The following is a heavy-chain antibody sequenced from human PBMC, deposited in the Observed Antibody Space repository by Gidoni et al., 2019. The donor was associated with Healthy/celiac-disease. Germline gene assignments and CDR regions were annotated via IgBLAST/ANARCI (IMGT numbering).Heavy chain of an antibody. J-gene: IGHJ4*02. V-gene: IGHV4-30-4*01. CDR2: IYYSGST. D-gene: IGHD2-15*01. CDR1: GGSIRSGSSY. Sequence: HVQLQESGPGLVKPSQTLSLTCTVSGGSIRSGSSYWSWIRQPPGKGLEWIGYIYYSGSTYYNPSLKSRVTISVDTSKNQFSLKLSYVTAADTAVYYCARIPRYCSGGSCRPGDYWGQGTLVTVSS. CDR3: ARIPRYCSGGSCRPGDY.